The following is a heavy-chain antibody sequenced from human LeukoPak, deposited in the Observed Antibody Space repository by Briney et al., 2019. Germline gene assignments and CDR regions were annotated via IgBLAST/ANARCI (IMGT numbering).Heavy chain of an antibody. CDR2: ISSSGSTI. Sequence: PGGSLRLSCAASGFTFSSYEMNWVRQAPGKGLEWVSYISSSGSTIYYADSVKGRFTISRDNAKNSLYLQMNSLRAEDTAVYYCAREEYSSGWYEEPFLYWGQGTLVTVSS. D-gene: IGHD6-19*01. J-gene: IGHJ4*02. CDR1: GFTFSSYE. CDR3: AREEYSSGWYEEPFLY. V-gene: IGHV3-48*03.